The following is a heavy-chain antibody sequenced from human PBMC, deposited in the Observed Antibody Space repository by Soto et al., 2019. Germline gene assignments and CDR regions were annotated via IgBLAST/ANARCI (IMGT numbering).Heavy chain of an antibody. CDR2: IYSGGKT. Sequence: LRLSFAASGLIVSTNFMSWVRQAPGKLLEWLAVIYSGGKTFYADSVKGRFTISKDNSKNTLSLQMNSLRAEDTAVYYCTRDAPGERTYYFYSYGMEVWGQGTTVTVSS. CDR3: TRDAPGERTYYFYSYGMEV. V-gene: IGHV3-53*01. CDR1: GLIVSTNF. J-gene: IGHJ6*01.